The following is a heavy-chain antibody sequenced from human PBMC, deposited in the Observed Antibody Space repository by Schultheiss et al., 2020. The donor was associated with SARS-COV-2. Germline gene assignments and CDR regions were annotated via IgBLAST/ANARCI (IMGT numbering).Heavy chain of an antibody. D-gene: IGHD2-21*02. Sequence: GESLKISCKVSGHSLTEVSVHWVRQAPGKGLEWMGGFDPEEGETMYARKLQGRVTMTEDTFTNTAYMELRSLATEDAAVYYCARGPSGVVTALGYFDYWGQGTLVTVSS. CDR3: ARGPSGVVTALGYFDY. J-gene: IGHJ4*02. CDR2: FDPEEGET. V-gene: IGHV1-24*01. CDR1: GHSLTEVS.